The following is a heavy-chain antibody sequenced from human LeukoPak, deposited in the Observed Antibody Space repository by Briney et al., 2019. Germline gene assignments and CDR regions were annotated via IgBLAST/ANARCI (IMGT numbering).Heavy chain of an antibody. CDR1: GGSISSGSYY. J-gene: IGHJ4*02. V-gene: IGHV4-61*02. CDR2: IYTSGST. D-gene: IGHD3-10*01. Sequence: SETLSLTCTVSGGSISSGSYYWSWVRQPAGKGLEWIGRIYTSGSTHYNPSLKSRATISVDTSNNQYSLKLSSVTAADTAVLYCARFSGSYYIGVDYWGQGTLVSVSS. CDR3: ARFSGSYYIGVDY.